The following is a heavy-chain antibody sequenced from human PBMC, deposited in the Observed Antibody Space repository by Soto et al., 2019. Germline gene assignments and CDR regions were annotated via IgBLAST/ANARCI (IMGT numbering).Heavy chain of an antibody. CDR3: ARDLSVVVARGYGMDV. Sequence: QVQLVQSGAEVKKPGASVKVSCKASGYTFTSYAMHWVRQAPGQRLEWMGWINAGNGNTKYSQKFQGRVTITRDTSASTAYMELSSLRSEDTAVYYCARDLSVVVARGYGMDVWGQGTTVTVSS. CDR1: GYTFTSYA. J-gene: IGHJ6*02. CDR2: INAGNGNT. V-gene: IGHV1-3*01. D-gene: IGHD2-15*01.